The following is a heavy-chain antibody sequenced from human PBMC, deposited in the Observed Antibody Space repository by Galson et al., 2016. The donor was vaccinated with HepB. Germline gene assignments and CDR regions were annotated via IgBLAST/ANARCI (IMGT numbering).Heavy chain of an antibody. D-gene: IGHD3-10*01. CDR2: ISSSSRTI. Sequence: SLRLSCAASGFTFSSYSMNWVRQAPGKGLEWLSYISSSSRTIYYAASVKGRFTISRDNAKNSLYLQMNSLRAEDTALYYCAKDDSCYYGSGGYSSLKYYYFYGVDVWGQGTAVTVSS. J-gene: IGHJ6*02. CDR3: AKDDSCYYGSGGYSSLKYYYFYGVDV. V-gene: IGHV3-48*04. CDR1: GFTFSSYS.